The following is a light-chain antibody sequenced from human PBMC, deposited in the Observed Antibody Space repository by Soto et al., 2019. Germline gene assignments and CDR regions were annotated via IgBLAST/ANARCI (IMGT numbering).Light chain of an antibody. Sequence: QSALTQPASVSGSPGQSITISCTGTSGDIGSYNRVSWYQQHPGKAPKLIIYEVTDRPSGVSNRFSGSKSGNTASLTISGLQAEDEAEYYCSSYTNIKTRAWVFGTGTKVTVL. V-gene: IGLV2-14*01. CDR2: EVT. J-gene: IGLJ1*01. CDR1: SGDIGSYNR. CDR3: SSYTNIKTRAWV.